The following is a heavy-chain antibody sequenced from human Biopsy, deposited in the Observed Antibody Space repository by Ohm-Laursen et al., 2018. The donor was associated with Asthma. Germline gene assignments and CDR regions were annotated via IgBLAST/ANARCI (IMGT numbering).Heavy chain of an antibody. CDR1: GFSLSNFA. Sequence: SLTLSCSASGFSLSNFAIHWVRQAPGKGLEWVGVISKDASTQDYADSVKGRFTMARDNSKNTLDLQMNSLREEDTAVYYCVRDGTDDAFDIWGQGTVVSVSS. CDR2: ISKDASTQ. V-gene: IGHV3-30*01. J-gene: IGHJ3*02. CDR3: VRDGTDDAFDI. D-gene: IGHD1-1*01.